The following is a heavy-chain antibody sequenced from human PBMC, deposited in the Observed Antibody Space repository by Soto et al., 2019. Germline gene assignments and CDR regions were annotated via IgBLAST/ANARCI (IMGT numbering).Heavy chain of an antibody. J-gene: IGHJ5*02. Sequence: GGSLRLSCAAYGFTFSSYWMHWVRQAPGKGLVWVSRINSDGSSTSYADSVKGRFTISRDNAKNTLYLQMNSLRAEDTAVYYCARSVAQGWFDPWGQGTLVTVSS. CDR3: ARSVAQGWFDP. V-gene: IGHV3-74*01. CDR1: GFTFSSYW. CDR2: INSDGSST.